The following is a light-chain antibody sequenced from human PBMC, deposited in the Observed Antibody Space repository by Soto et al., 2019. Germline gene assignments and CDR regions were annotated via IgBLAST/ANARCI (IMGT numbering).Light chain of an antibody. J-gene: IGKJ2*01. CDR2: DAS. CDR3: HQYYGSPYS. V-gene: IGKV4-1*01. Sequence: DIAMTQSPDSLVVSLGERATINCKSGRTVLSTADNQNFLAWYQQRPGQPPKLLIYDASTRAPGVPDRFIGSGSATEFTLTVAGLQPEDVAVYYRHQYYGSPYSFGQGTRLEI. CDR1: RTVLSTADNQNF.